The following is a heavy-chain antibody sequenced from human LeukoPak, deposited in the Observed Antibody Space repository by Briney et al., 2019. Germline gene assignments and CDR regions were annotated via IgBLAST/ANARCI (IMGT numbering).Heavy chain of an antibody. CDR2: ITSSGDDI. J-gene: IGHJ4*02. Sequence: PGGSLRLSCAASGFTFSDYYMSWIRQAPGKGLEWVAYITSSGDDIYYADSVKGRFTISRDNAKNALFLRMNSLRVGDTATYYCASDIVATSGDFWGQGTLVSVSS. V-gene: IGHV3-11*01. CDR3: ASDIVATSGDF. D-gene: IGHD5-12*01. CDR1: GFTFSDYY.